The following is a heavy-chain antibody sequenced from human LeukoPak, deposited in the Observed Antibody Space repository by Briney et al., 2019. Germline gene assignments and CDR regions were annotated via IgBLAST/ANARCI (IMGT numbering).Heavy chain of an antibody. J-gene: IGHJ6*03. CDR1: GFTFSSYS. Sequence: GGSLRLSCVASGFTFSSYSMTWVRQAPGRGLEWVSSTSSSSSYIYYADSVKGRFTISRDSAKNSLYLQMNSLRAEDTAVYYCGRDSGAGGYYYYYNMDVWGKGTTVTVSS. CDR2: TSSSSSYI. CDR3: GRDSGAGGYYYYYNMDV. V-gene: IGHV3-21*01. D-gene: IGHD5-12*01.